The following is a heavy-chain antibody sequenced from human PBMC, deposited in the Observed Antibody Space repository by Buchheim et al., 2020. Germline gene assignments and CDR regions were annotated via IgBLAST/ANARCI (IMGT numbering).Heavy chain of an antibody. Sequence: QVQLQQWGAGLLKPSETLSLTCAVYGGSFSGYYWSWIRQPPGKGLEWIGEINHSGSTNYNPSLKSRVTISVDTSKSKFSLKLSSVTAADTAVYYCARGDYDFWSGTIRGFDPWGQGTL. V-gene: IGHV4-34*01. CDR1: GGSFSGYY. D-gene: IGHD3-3*01. CDR2: INHSGST. J-gene: IGHJ5*02. CDR3: ARGDYDFWSGTIRGFDP.